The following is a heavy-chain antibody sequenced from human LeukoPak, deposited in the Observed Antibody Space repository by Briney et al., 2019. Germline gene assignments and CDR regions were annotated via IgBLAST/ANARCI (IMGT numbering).Heavy chain of an antibody. D-gene: IGHD1-26*01. CDR2: IYYSGST. CDR3: ARGGSGSYGNWFDP. J-gene: IGHJ5*02. V-gene: IGHV4-39*07. Sequence: SETLSLTCTVSGGSISSNSYYWGWIRQPPGKGLEWIVSIYYSGSTYYNPSLKSRVTMSVDTSKNQFSLKLSSVTAADTAVYYCARGGSGSYGNWFDPWGQGTLVTVSS. CDR1: GGSISSNSYY.